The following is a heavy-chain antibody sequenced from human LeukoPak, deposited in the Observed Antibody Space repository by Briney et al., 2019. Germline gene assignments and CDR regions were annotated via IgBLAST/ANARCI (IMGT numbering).Heavy chain of an antibody. CDR3: ARGPGYRSGGSCPYYFDY. CDR1: GGSISCGGYS. Sequence: SETLSLTCAVSGGSISCGGYSWSWIRQPPGKGLEWIGYIYHSGSTYYNPSLKSRVTISVDRSKNQFSLKLSSVTAADTAVYYCARGPGYRSGGSCPYYFDYWGQGTLVTVSS. J-gene: IGHJ4*02. CDR2: IYHSGST. V-gene: IGHV4-30-2*01. D-gene: IGHD2-15*01.